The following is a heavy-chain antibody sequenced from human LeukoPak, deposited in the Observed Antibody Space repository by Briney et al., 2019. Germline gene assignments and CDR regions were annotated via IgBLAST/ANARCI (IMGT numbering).Heavy chain of an antibody. J-gene: IGHJ4*02. CDR3: AKDRGSGWPQFDY. Sequence: GGSLRLSCAASGFSLRSYAVSWVRQAPGKGLEWVSAISGSGGSTYYADSVKGRFTISRDNSKNTLYLQMNSLRAGDTAVYYCAKDRGSGWPQFDYWGQGTLVTVSS. D-gene: IGHD6-19*01. CDR2: ISGSGGST. CDR1: GFSLRSYA. V-gene: IGHV3-23*01.